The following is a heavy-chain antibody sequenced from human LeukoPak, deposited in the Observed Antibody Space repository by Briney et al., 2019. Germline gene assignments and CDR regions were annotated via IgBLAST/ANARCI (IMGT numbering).Heavy chain of an antibody. Sequence: SQTLSLTCTVSGGSISSGSYYWSWIRQPAGKGLEWIGRIYTSGSTNYNPSLKSRVTISVDTSKNQFSLKLSSVTAADTAVYYCARDSPHVFSRHYYYYMDVWGKGTTVTVSS. CDR3: ARDSPHVFSRHYYYYMDV. D-gene: IGHD2-2*01. J-gene: IGHJ6*03. CDR2: IYTSGST. CDR1: GGSISSGSYY. V-gene: IGHV4-61*02.